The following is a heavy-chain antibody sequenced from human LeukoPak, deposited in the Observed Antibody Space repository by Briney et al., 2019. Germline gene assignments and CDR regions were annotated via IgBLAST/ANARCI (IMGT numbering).Heavy chain of an antibody. Sequence: ASVKVSCKASGGTFSSYAISWVRQAPGQGLEWMGGIIPIFGTANYARKFQGRVTITADESTSTAYMELSSLRSEDTAVYYCASRGMDSSSWYFTYFDYWGQGTLVTVSS. CDR3: ASRGMDSSSWYFTYFDY. CDR2: IIPIFGTA. J-gene: IGHJ4*02. CDR1: GGTFSSYA. D-gene: IGHD6-13*01. V-gene: IGHV1-69*01.